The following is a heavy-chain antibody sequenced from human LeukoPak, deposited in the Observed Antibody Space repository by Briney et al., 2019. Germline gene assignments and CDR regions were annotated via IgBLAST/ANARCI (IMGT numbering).Heavy chain of an antibody. J-gene: IGHJ4*02. CDR2: IYYTGGT. CDR1: GGSVSSGTYY. V-gene: IGHV4-61*01. CDR3: ARRGGSGRSFDY. Sequence: PSETLSLTCTVSGGSVSSGTYYWSWIRQPPGKGLEWIGYIYYTGGTNYNPSLKSRLTISVDTSKNQFSLKLSSVTAADTAVYYCARRGGSGRSFDYWGQGTLVTVSS. D-gene: IGHD3-10*01.